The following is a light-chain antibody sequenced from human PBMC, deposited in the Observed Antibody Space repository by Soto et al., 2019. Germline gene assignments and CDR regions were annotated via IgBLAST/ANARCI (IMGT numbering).Light chain of an antibody. Sequence: DIQMTQSASSLSASFGDRVTMTCRASQGMGIYLAWFQQRPGNTPKLLIYAASTLQSGVPSRFSGSGSGTDFTLTIISLQPEDVATYYCQKYNSAPLTFGGGTRVEIK. V-gene: IGKV1-27*01. CDR1: QGMGIY. J-gene: IGKJ4*01. CDR2: AAS. CDR3: QKYNSAPLT.